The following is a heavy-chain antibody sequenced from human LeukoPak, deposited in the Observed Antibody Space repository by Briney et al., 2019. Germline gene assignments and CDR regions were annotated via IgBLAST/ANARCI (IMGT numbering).Heavy chain of an antibody. CDR2: IYTSGST. J-gene: IGHJ5*02. Sequence: PSETLSLTCTVSGGSISSGSYYWSWIRQPAGKGLEWIGRIYTSGSTNYNPSLKSRVTISVDTSKNQFSLKLSSVTAADTAVYYCARGVAVAGSNWFDPRGQGTLVTVSS. V-gene: IGHV4-61*02. CDR1: GGSISSGSYY. D-gene: IGHD6-19*01. CDR3: ARGVAVAGSNWFDP.